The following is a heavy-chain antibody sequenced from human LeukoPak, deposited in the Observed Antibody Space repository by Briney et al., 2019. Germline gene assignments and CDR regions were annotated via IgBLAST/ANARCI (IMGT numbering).Heavy chain of an antibody. Sequence: SVKVSCKASGGTFSSYAISWVRRAPGQGLEWMGRIIPILGIANYAQKFQGRVTITADKSTSTAYMELSSLRSEDTAVYYCARDSGGYSYGFPDYWGQGTLVTVSS. J-gene: IGHJ4*02. CDR2: IIPILGIA. V-gene: IGHV1-69*04. CDR3: ARDSGGYSYGFPDY. D-gene: IGHD5-18*01. CDR1: GGTFSSYA.